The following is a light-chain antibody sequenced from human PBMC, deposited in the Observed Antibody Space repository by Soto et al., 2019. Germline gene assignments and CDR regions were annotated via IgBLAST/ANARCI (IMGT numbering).Light chain of an antibody. CDR1: QGISSW. V-gene: IGKV1-5*03. Sequence: IQLTQSPSSLSASVGDRVTITCRASQGISSWLAWYQQKPGKAPKLLIYKASTLKSGVPSRFSGSGSGTEFTLTISFLQPDDFATYYCQQYNSYSPLTFGGGTKVDIK. CDR2: KAS. J-gene: IGKJ4*01. CDR3: QQYNSYSPLT.